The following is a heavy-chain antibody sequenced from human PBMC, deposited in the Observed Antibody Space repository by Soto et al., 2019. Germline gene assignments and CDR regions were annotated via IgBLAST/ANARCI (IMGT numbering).Heavy chain of an antibody. J-gene: IGHJ6*02. D-gene: IGHD3-16*01. CDR1: GFTFSGSA. CDR3: TTGSPGTAYYYGMDV. Sequence: GGSLRLSCAASGFTFSGSAMHWVRQASGKGLEWVGRIRSKANSYATAYAASVKGRFTISRDDSKNTAYLQMNSLKTEDTAVYYCTTGSPGTAYYYGMDVWGQGTTVTVSS. CDR2: IRSKANSYAT. V-gene: IGHV3-73*01.